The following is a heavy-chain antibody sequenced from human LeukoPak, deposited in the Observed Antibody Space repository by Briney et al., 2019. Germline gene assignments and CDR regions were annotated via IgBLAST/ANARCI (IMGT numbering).Heavy chain of an antibody. CDR2: FYYGGIT. D-gene: IGHD3-16*01. V-gene: IGHV4-39*07. CDR1: GASITTTLYY. CDR3: AREGEGSLH. Sequence: SETLSLTCTVSGASITTTLYYWVWARQSPGKGLEWIGSFYYGGITYYHPSLKSRLTISVDTSKNQFSLKLSSVTAADTAVYYCAREGEGSLHWGQGTLVTVSS. J-gene: IGHJ4*02.